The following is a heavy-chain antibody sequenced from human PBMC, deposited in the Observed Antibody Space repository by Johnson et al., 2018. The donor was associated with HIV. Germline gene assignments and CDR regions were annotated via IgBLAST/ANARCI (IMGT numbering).Heavy chain of an antibody. CDR1: GFTVSSNY. Sequence: VQLVESGGGLVQPGGSLRLSCAASGFTVSSNYMSWVRQGPGKGLEWVSVINSGGDTSYADSVKGRCTISRDNSTNTLYLQMNSLRAEDTAVYYCARACRDGYTCDVYDIWGQGTMLTVSS. D-gene: IGHD5-24*01. CDR3: ARACRDGYTCDVYDI. J-gene: IGHJ3*02. V-gene: IGHV3-66*01. CDR2: INSGGDT.